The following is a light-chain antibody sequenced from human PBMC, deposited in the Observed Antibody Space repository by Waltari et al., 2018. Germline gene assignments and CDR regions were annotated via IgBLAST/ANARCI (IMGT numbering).Light chain of an antibody. CDR3: HHYYIPPLT. CDR1: QSLFSTSNSKTY. Sequence: DIVMTQSPDFLAVSLGERATINCKSSQSLFSTSNSKTYISWYQQKPGQPPKLLIYWASTRGSGVPDRFSGSGSGTDFTLTLSSLQAEDVAVYYCHHYYIPPLTFGQGTRLEIK. J-gene: IGKJ5*01. CDR2: WAS. V-gene: IGKV4-1*01.